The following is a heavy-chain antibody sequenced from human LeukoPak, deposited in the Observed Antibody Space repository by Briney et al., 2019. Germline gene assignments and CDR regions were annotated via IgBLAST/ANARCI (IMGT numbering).Heavy chain of an antibody. CDR1: GFTFRTYA. J-gene: IGHJ4*02. D-gene: IGHD6-13*01. CDR3: TKNQILDDTGSWYAY. CDR2: IGDGGGRT. V-gene: IGHV3-23*01. Sequence: GGSLRLSCGASGFTFRTYAMSWVRQAPGKGLEWVSGIGDGGGRTFYAESVKGRFTVSRDNSKNTLYLRMNSLRAEDTAIYYCTKNQILDDTGSWYAYWGQGTLVTVSS.